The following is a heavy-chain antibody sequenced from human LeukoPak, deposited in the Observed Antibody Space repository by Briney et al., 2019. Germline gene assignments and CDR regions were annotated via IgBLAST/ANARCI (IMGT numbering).Heavy chain of an antibody. Sequence: PGGPLGPPWAAPELPSSTYGMPWSRQAPAKGWRWLPVISYDGSNKNYADSVKGRFTISRDNSRNTLDLQMNSLRPEDTAVYYCAKSGYQLLAGNWFDPWGQGTLVTVSS. CDR1: ELPSSTYG. D-gene: IGHD2-2*01. J-gene: IGHJ5*02. CDR3: AKSGYQLLAGNWFDP. V-gene: IGHV3-30*18. CDR2: ISYDGSNK.